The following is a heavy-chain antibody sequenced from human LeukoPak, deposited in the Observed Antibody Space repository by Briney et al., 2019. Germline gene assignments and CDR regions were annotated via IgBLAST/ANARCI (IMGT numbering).Heavy chain of an antibody. D-gene: IGHD4-23*01. CDR2: ISNTGHTK. CDR3: AKTDYGGNLGFDI. V-gene: IGHV3-11*01. Sequence: GGFLRLSCAASGFTFSDYYMSWIRQAPGKGLEWVSYISNTGHTKYYADSVKGRLTISRDNAKKSLYLQMNTLRVGDTAVYYCAKTDYGGNLGFDIWGQGTMVTVSS. CDR1: GFTFSDYY. J-gene: IGHJ3*02.